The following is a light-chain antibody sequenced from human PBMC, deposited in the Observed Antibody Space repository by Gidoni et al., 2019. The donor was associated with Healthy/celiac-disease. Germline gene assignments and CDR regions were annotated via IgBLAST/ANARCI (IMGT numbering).Light chain of an antibody. Sequence: DIVMTQSPATLSVSPGERATLSCSASQSVSSNLAWYQQKPGQAPRLLIYGASTRATGIPARFSGSESGTEFTLTISSLQSEDFAVYYCQQYNNWRLITFGQGTRLEIK. CDR1: QSVSSN. CDR3: QQYNNWRLIT. J-gene: IGKJ5*01. CDR2: GAS. V-gene: IGKV3-15*01.